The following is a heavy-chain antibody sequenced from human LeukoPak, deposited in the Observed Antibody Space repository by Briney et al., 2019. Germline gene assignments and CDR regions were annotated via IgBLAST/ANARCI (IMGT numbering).Heavy chain of an antibody. Sequence: GGSLRLSCAASGFTFDDDGMSWVRQAPGKGLEWVSGINWNGGSTGYADSLKGRFTISRDNAKNSLYLQMNSLRAEDTALYYCARGYGSGEDGDYWGQGTLVTVS. D-gene: IGHD3-10*01. V-gene: IGHV3-20*04. CDR3: ARGYGSGEDGDY. CDR1: GFTFDDDG. CDR2: INWNGGST. J-gene: IGHJ4*02.